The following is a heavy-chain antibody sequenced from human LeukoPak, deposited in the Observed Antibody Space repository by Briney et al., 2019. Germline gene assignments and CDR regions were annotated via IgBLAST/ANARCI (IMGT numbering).Heavy chain of an antibody. CDR1: GITFSSFG. J-gene: IGHJ4*02. V-gene: IGHV3-30*02. Sequence: PGGSLRLSCTGSGITFSSFGIHWVRQAPGKGLEWVALLRIDATNKYYADSVKGRFTISRYNSRNTLYLQMKSLRVADTAVYYCATTDLNHAILSGYFESWGQGTQLIVSS. D-gene: IGHD3-9*01. CDR2: LRIDATNK. CDR3: ATTDLNHAILSGYFES.